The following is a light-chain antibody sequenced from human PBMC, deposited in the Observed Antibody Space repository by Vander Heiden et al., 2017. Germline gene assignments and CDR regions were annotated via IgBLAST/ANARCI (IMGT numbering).Light chain of an antibody. V-gene: IGKV3-11*01. CDR1: QSVSSY. Sequence: PGERATLSCRASQSVSSYLAWYQQKPGQAPRLLIYDASNRATGIPARFSGSGSGTDFTLTISSLEPEDFAVYYCQQRSNWPPITFGQGTRLEMK. J-gene: IGKJ5*01. CDR3: QQRSNWPPIT. CDR2: DAS.